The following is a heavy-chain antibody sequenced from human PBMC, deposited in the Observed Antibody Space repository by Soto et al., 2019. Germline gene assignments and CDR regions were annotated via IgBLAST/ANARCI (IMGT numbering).Heavy chain of an antibody. V-gene: IGHV1-69*02. CDR1: GGDFLSYT. D-gene: IGHD3-10*01. CDR2: IIPILDVA. Sequence: QLVQSGAEVKKPGSSVKVSCKASGGDFLSYTISWVRQAPRQGPEWMGTIIPILDVAKNAQKFQGRVAITADKATSTVYMELRSLRSDDTAVYYCAQMWFGELWHGMDVWGQGTTITVSS. CDR3: AQMWFGELWHGMDV. J-gene: IGHJ6*02.